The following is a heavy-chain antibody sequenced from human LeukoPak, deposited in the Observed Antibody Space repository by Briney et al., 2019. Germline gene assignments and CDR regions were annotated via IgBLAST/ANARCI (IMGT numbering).Heavy chain of an antibody. D-gene: IGHD2-2*01. Sequence: GGSLRLSCAASGFTFSSYGMNWVRQAPGQGLEWVSSISSSSSYIYYADSVKGRFTISRDNAKNSLYLQLNSLRAEDTAVYYCARKDCSSSSCSASNYYSYYMDVWGKGTTVTVSS. V-gene: IGHV3-21*01. CDR2: ISSSSSYI. CDR1: GFTFSSYG. J-gene: IGHJ6*03. CDR3: ARKDCSSSSCSASNYYSYYMDV.